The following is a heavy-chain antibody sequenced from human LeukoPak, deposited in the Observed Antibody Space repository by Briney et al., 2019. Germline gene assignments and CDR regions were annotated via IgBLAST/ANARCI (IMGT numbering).Heavy chain of an antibody. J-gene: IGHJ4*02. CDR1: GFMFSELA. CDR3: ARDHGRFYY. D-gene: IGHD5-24*01. V-gene: IGHV3-9*01. CDR2: ISWNSDSI. Sequence: GGSLRLSCATSGFMFSELAMHWVRQAPGKGLEWIAGISWNSDSIGYGDSVKGRFTISRDNAKNSLYLQMNSLRAEDTAVYYCARDHGRFYYWGQGTLVTVSS.